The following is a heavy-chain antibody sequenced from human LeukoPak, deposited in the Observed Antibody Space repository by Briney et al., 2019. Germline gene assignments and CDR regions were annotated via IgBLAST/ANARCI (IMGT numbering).Heavy chain of an antibody. CDR2: INPSGGST. V-gene: IGHV1-46*01. D-gene: IGHD3-3*01. J-gene: IGHJ4*02. CDR1: GYTFTSYY. CDR3: ARMQGEWLNPVRSYYFDY. Sequence: ASVKVSCKASGYTFTSYYMHWVRQAPGQGLEWMGIINPSGGSTSYAQKFQGRVTMTRDTSTGTVYMELSSLRSEDTAVYYCARMQGEWLNPVRSYYFDYWGQGTLVTVSS.